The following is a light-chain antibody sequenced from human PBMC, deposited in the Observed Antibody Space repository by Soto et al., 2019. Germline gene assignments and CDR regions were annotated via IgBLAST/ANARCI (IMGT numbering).Light chain of an antibody. CDR1: QSVSSSY. V-gene: IGKV3-20*01. CDR3: QQYGSSPPPVT. Sequence: EIVLTQSPGTLSLSPGERATLSCRASQSVSSSYLAWYQQKPGQAPRLLIYGASSRATGIPDRFSGSGSGTDFTLTISRLEPEDFALYYCQQYGSSPPPVTFGPGTKVDIK. CDR2: GAS. J-gene: IGKJ3*01.